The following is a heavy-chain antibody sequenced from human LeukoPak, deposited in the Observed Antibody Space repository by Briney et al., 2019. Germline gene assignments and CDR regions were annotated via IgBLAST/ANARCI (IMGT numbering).Heavy chain of an antibody. CDR3: AEASVPRWDMGWFDP. CDR2: ISGSGDST. CDR1: GFTFSAYG. J-gene: IGHJ5*02. V-gene: IGHV3-23*01. D-gene: IGHD1-26*01. Sequence: GGSLRLSCAASGFTFSAYGMRWVRQAPGKGLEWVSGISGSGDSTYYADSVTGRFTISRDNSKNTLYLQMNSLRAEDTAVYYCAEASVPRWDMGWFDPWGQGTLVIVSS.